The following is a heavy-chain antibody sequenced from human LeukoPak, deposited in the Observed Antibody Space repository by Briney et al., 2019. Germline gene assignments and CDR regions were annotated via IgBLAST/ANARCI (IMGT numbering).Heavy chain of an antibody. CDR2: INTGNGNT. D-gene: IGHD6-19*01. J-gene: IGHJ4*02. V-gene: IGHV1-3*03. CDR1: GYTFISYY. CDR3: ARAVKYRSGPLTDLLPYYFDY. Sequence: GASVKVSCKASGYTFISYYMHWVRQAPGQRLEWMGWINTGNGNTKYSQEFQGRVTITRDTSANTAYMELSSLRSEDMAVYYCARAVKYRSGPLTDLLPYYFDYWGQGTLVTVSS.